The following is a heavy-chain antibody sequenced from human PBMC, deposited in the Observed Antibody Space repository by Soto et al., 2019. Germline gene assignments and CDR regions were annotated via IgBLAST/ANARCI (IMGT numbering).Heavy chain of an antibody. CDR2: IYYSGST. CDR1: GGSISSYY. V-gene: IGHV4-59*01. D-gene: IGHD2-15*01. Sequence: QVQLQESGPGLVKPSETLSLTCTVSGGSISSYYWSWIRQPPGKGLEWIGYIYYSGSTNYNPSLKSRVTISVDTSKNQFSLKLSSVTAADTAVYYCARATPKGRRDNWFDPWGQGTLVTVSS. CDR3: ARATPKGRRDNWFDP. J-gene: IGHJ5*02.